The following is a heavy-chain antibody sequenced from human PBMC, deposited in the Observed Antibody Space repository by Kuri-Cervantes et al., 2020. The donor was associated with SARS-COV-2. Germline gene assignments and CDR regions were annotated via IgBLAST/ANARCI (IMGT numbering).Heavy chain of an antibody. CDR3: ARDPITMRVLDY. CDR2: INSDGSSR. J-gene: IGHJ4*02. Sequence: GESLKISCAASGLTFSTYWMHWVRQAPGKGLVWVSRINSDGSSRSYADSVKGRFTISRDNAKNTLFLQMNSLRAEDTAVYYCARDPITMRVLDYWGQGTLVTVSS. CDR1: GLTFSTYW. D-gene: IGHD3-22*01. V-gene: IGHV3-74*01.